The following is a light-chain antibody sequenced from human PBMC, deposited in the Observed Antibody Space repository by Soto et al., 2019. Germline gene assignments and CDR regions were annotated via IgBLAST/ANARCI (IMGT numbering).Light chain of an antibody. V-gene: IGLV1-44*01. CDR2: SNN. CDR1: SSNVGSNT. J-gene: IGLJ1*01. CDR3: AAWDDSLNASV. Sequence: QSVLTQPPSASGAPGQRVTISCSGSSSNVGSNTVSWYQQFPGTAPKLLIHSNNKRPSGVPDRFSGSKSGTSASLAISGLQSEDEADSYCAAWDDSLNASVFGGGTKVT.